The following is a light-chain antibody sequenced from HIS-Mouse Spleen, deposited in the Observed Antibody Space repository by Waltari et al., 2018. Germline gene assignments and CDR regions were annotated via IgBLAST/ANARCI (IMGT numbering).Light chain of an antibody. J-gene: IGLJ2*01. CDR3: NSRDSSGNHVV. Sequence: SSELTQDPAVSVALGQTVRITCTGDSLRSFYASWYQQKPEQAPELVFYGKNNRPTGIPHRFSGSSSGNTASLTITVAQAEDEADYYCNSRDSSGNHVVFGGGTKLTVL. CDR1: SLRSFY. V-gene: IGLV3-19*01. CDR2: GKN.